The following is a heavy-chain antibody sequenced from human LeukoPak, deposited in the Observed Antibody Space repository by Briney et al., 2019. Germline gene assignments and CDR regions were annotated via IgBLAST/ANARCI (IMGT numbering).Heavy chain of an antibody. CDR2: IYYSGST. CDR1: GGSISSSSYY. CDR3: ARGPSAVAGTVDY. Sequence: SETLSLTCTVSGGSISSSSYYWGWIRQPPGKGLEWIGSIYYSGSTYYNPSLKSRVTISVDTSKNQFSLKLSSVTAADTAVYYCARGPSAVAGTVDYWGQGTLVTVSS. D-gene: IGHD6-19*01. J-gene: IGHJ4*02. V-gene: IGHV4-39*01.